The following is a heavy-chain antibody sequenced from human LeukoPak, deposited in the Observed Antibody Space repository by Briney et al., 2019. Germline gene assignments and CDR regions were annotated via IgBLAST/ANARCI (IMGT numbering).Heavy chain of an antibody. V-gene: IGHV1-2*02. CDR1: GYTFSDYT. CDR2: INPSSNAA. D-gene: IGHD3-10*01. CDR3: ARSRELLDFDT. J-gene: IGHJ4*02. Sequence: ASVKVSCKTSGYTFSDYTIHWVRQAPGQGLEWMGWINPSSNAANYAQRFEGRVSLTRDTSISTADMVLTSLTSDDTGVYYCARSRELLDFDTWGQGTLVSVSS.